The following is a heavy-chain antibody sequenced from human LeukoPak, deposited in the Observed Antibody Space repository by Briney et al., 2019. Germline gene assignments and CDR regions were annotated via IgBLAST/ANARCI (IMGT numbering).Heavy chain of an antibody. J-gene: IGHJ4*02. CDR2: ISSSSSYI. V-gene: IGHV3-21*01. CDR3: AREEGDETIDY. CDR1: GFTFSSYS. D-gene: IGHD2-21*01. Sequence: GGSLRLSCTASGFTFSSYSMNWVRQAPGKGLEWVSSISSSSSYIYYADSVKGRFTISRDNAKNSLYLQMNSLRAEDTAVYYCAREEGDETIDYWGQGTLVTVSS.